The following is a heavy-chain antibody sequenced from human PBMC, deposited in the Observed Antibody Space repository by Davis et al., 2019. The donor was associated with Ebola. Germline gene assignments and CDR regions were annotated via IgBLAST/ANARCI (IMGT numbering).Heavy chain of an antibody. CDR3: AIGWARVGMDV. CDR2: TYYKSKWYN. D-gene: IGHD1-26*01. J-gene: IGHJ6*04. V-gene: IGHV6-1*01. Sequence: HSQTLSLTCAISGDSVSSGGWNWIRQSPSRGLEWLGRTYYKSKWYNDYAVSVKSRITINPDTSKNQFSLQLNSVTPEDTAVYYCAIGWARVGMDVWGKGTTVTVSS. CDR1: GDSVSSGG.